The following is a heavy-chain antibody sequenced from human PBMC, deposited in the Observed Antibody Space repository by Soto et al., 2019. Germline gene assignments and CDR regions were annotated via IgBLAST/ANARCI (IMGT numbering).Heavy chain of an antibody. Sequence: SGPTLVNPTQTLTLTCTFSGVSLSTSGVGVGWIRQPPGKALEWLALIYWDDDKRYSPSLKSRLTITKDTSKNQVVLTMTNRDPVDTATYYCAHRLPSPYSSSWFDYWGQGTLVTVSS. CDR1: GVSLSTSGVG. V-gene: IGHV2-5*02. CDR3: AHRLPSPYSSSWFDY. CDR2: IYWDDDK. J-gene: IGHJ4*02. D-gene: IGHD6-13*01.